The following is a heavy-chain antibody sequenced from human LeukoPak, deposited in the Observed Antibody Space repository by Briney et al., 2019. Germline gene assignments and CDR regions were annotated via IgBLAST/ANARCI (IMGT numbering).Heavy chain of an antibody. D-gene: IGHD3-22*01. CDR3: ARGGYYYDSSGYRKFDY. J-gene: IGHJ4*02. V-gene: IGHV3-48*01. CDR1: GFTFSSYS. CDR2: ISSSSSTI. Sequence: PGGSLRLSCAASGFTFSSYSMNWVRQAPGKGLEWVSYISSSSSTIYYADSVKGRFTISRDNAKNSLYLQMNSLRAEDTAVYYCARGGYYYDSSGYRKFDYWGQGTLVTVSS.